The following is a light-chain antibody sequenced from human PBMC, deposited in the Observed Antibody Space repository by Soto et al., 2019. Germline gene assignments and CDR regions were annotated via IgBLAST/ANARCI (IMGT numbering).Light chain of an antibody. CDR2: DAS. CDR3: QQYVISVT. J-gene: IGKJ1*01. Sequence: EFVLTQSPGTLSLSPGERATLSCRASQTVRNNYLAWYQQKPGQAPRLLIYDASSRATGIPDRFSGGGSGTDFTLTISRLEPEDFAVYYCQQYVISVTFGQGTKVDIK. V-gene: IGKV3-20*01. CDR1: QTVRNNY.